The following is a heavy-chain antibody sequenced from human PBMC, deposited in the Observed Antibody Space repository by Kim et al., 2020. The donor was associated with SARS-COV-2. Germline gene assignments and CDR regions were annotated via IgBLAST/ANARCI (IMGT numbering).Heavy chain of an antibody. CDR3: AYRGCIRDSSCSGVVYDYG. V-gene: IGHV4-34*01. D-gene: IGHD3-22*01. CDR2: INQSGST. J-gene: IGHJ6*01. CDR1: GGSFSHSF. Sequence: SETLSLTSAVSGGSFSHSFWSCIRQPPGQGLEWVGEINQSGSTNSNPSPTTRVTISSNTSKNQLSLKLSPVTAAKTAVTYCAYRGCIRDSSCSGVVYDYG.